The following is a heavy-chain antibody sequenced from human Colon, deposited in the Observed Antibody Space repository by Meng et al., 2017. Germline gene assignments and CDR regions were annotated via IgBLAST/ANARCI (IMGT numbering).Heavy chain of an antibody. Sequence: QVELQQSGPGLVKPSQSRSLTCAISGDSVSSDSVTWDWIRQSPSRGLEWLGRTYYRSKWYNDYALSVRSRIIINPDTSKNQFSLQLNSVTSDDTAAYYCARAYGHRFDYWGQGTLVTVSS. CDR2: TYYRSKWYN. V-gene: IGHV6-1*01. D-gene: IGHD5-24*01. CDR1: GDSVSSDSVT. J-gene: IGHJ4*02. CDR3: ARAYGHRFDY.